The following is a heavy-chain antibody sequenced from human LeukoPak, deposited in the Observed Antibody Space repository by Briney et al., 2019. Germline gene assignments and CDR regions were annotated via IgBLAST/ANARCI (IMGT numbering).Heavy chain of an antibody. CDR1: GYTFTGYY. V-gene: IGHV1-2*06. CDR3: ASVTLRGDSTGAYHSDY. CDR2: INPKTGGT. Sequence: GASVKVSCKASGYTFTGYYIHWVRQAPGQGLEWVGRINPKTGGTNHAQKFQGRVAMTRDTSISTAYMELSRLRSDDTAVYYCASVTLRGDSTGAYHSDYWGQVTLGTVSS. J-gene: IGHJ4*02. D-gene: IGHD3-10*02.